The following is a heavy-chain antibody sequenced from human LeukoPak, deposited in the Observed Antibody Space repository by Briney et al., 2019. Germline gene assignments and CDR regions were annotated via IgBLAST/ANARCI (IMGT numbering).Heavy chain of an antibody. CDR2: ISDSGGS. Sequence: SETLSLTCSVSGGSVSSGISYWSWIRQPPGEGPEWIAYISDSGGSDYNPSLKSRVTISVDTSKNQFSLKLSSVTAADTAVYYCARGVYYFGSGSYLIWGLGTMVTVSS. D-gene: IGHD3-10*01. CDR3: ARGVYYFGSGSYLI. CDR1: GGSVSSGISY. J-gene: IGHJ3*02. V-gene: IGHV4-61*01.